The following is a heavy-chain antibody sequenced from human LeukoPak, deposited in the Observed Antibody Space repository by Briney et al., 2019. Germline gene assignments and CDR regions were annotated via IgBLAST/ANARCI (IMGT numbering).Heavy chain of an antibody. V-gene: IGHV3-30*18. CDR3: EKGVHSSGRDAFDI. D-gene: IGHD6-19*01. J-gene: IGHJ3*02. CDR2: ISYDGSNK. Sequence: GGWVRLYCAGSGFSFSSYAMSWVRPAPGKGLKGVADISYDGSNKYDADSVKGRFTISRDNYKNTLYRQMNSLRAEDTAVYYCEKGVHSSGRDAFDIWGKGTRVRLSS. CDR1: GFSFSSYA.